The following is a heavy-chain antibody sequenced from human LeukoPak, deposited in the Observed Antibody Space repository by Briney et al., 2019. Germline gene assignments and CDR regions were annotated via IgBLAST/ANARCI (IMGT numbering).Heavy chain of an antibody. D-gene: IGHD2-2*01. V-gene: IGHV4-30-4*08. J-gene: IGHJ6*03. CDR3: ARDTIVVVPAARGGGWYYYMDV. CDR1: GGSISSGDYY. Sequence: SQTLSLTCTVSGGSISSGDYYWSWIRQPPGKGLEWIGYIYYSGSTYYNPSLKSRVTISVDTSKNQFSLKLSSVTAADTAVYYCARDTIVVVPAARGGGWYYYMDVWGKGTTVTVS. CDR2: IYYSGST.